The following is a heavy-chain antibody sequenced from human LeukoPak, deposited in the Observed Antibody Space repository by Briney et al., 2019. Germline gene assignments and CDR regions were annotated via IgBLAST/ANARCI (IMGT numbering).Heavy chain of an antibody. V-gene: IGHV4-59*01. D-gene: IGHD3-10*01. CDR3: AREFADIYYGSGSDAGGWFDP. CDR2: IYYSGST. Sequence: PSGTLSLTCTVSGGSISSYYWSWIRQPPGKGLEWIGYIYYSGSTNYNPSLKSRVTISVDTSKNQFSLKLSSVTAADTAVYYCAREFADIYYGSGSDAGGWFDPWGQGTLVTVSS. CDR1: GGSISSYY. J-gene: IGHJ5*02.